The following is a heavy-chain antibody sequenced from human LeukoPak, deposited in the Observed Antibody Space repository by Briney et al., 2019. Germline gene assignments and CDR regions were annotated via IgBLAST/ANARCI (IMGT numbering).Heavy chain of an antibody. CDR1: GGSISSHY. J-gene: IGHJ4*02. Sequence: SETLSLTCTVSGGSISSHYWSWIQQPPGKGLEWIGYIYYSGSTNYNPSLKSRVTISVDTSKNQFSLKLSSVTAADTAVYYCARDGGTQWGQGTLVTVSS. V-gene: IGHV4-59*11. D-gene: IGHD3-16*01. CDR2: IYYSGST. CDR3: ARDGGTQ.